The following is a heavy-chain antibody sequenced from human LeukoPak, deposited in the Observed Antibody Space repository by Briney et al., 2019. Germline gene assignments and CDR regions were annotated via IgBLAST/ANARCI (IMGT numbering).Heavy chain of an antibody. Sequence: PSETLSLTCAVYGRSFSGYYWSWIRQHPGKGLEWIGYIYYSGSTYYNPSLKSRVTVSVDTSKNQFSLKLSSVTAADTAVYYCARATSFYGGNFYFDYWGQGTLVTVSS. D-gene: IGHD4-23*01. CDR3: ARATSFYGGNFYFDY. CDR1: GRSFSGYY. J-gene: IGHJ4*02. CDR2: IYYSGST. V-gene: IGHV4-31*11.